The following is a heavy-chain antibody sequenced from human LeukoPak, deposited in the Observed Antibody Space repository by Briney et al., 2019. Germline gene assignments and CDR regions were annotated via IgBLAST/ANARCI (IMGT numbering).Heavy chain of an antibody. CDR3: ARLMGAGYYYGMDV. V-gene: IGHV1-8*01. D-gene: IGHD1-26*01. J-gene: IGHJ6*02. Sequence: GASVKVSCKASGYTFTSYDINWVRQATGQGLEWMGWMNLNSGNTGYAQKFQGRVTMTRNTSISTAYMELSSLRSEDTAVYYCARLMGAGYYYGMDVWGQGTTVTVSS. CDR1: GYTFTSYD. CDR2: MNLNSGNT.